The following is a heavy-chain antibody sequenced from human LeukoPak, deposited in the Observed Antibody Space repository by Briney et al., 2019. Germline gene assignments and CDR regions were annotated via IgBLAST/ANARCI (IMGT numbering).Heavy chain of an antibody. Sequence: GRSLRLSCAASGFTFSSYAMHWVRQAPGKGLEWVAVISYDGSNKYYADSVKGRLTISRDNSKNTLYLQMNSLRAEDTAVYYCARDAYYYDSSGYFDYWGQGTLVTVSS. CDR1: GFTFSSYA. V-gene: IGHV3-30-3*01. J-gene: IGHJ4*02. CDR3: ARDAYYYDSSGYFDY. D-gene: IGHD3-22*01. CDR2: ISYDGSNK.